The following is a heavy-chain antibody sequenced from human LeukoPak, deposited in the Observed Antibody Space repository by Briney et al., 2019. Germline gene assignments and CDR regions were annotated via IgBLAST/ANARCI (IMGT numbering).Heavy chain of an antibody. D-gene: IGHD2-8*01. CDR1: GGSISSYY. V-gene: IGHV4-59*08. Sequence: SETLSLTCTVSGGSISSYYWSWIRQPPGKGLEWIGYIYYSGSTNYNPSLKSRVTISIDTSKNQFSLKLSSVTAADTAVYYCARHEVYARYYGMDVWGQGTTVTVSS. CDR2: IYYSGST. J-gene: IGHJ6*02. CDR3: ARHEVYARYYGMDV.